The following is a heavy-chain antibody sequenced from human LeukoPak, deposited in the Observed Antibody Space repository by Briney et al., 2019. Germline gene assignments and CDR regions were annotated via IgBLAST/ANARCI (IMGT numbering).Heavy chain of an antibody. J-gene: IGHJ4*02. CDR3: AKDAHYYDSSGYYYANNY. Sequence: GGSLRLSCAASGFTFSSYGMHWVRQAPGKGLEWVAFIRYDGSNKYYADSVKGGFTISRDNSKNTLYLQMNSLRAEDTAVYYCAKDAHYYDSSGYYYANNYWGQGTLVTVSS. V-gene: IGHV3-30*02. CDR2: IRYDGSNK. D-gene: IGHD3-22*01. CDR1: GFTFSSYG.